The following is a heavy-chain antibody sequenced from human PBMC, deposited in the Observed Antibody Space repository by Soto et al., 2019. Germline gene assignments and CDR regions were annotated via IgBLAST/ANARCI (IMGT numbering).Heavy chain of an antibody. CDR3: AHTKDSSGLLTS. D-gene: IGHD3-22*01. Sequence: SGPTLVNPTQTLTLTCSFSGFSLSVYGVRVIWFRQPPGETLEWLALIHWNDDKRYSPYLKSRLTITKDTSKNQVVLTLTNLDPLDTGTYFGAHTKDSSGLLTSWGQGILVTVSS. J-gene: IGHJ5*02. CDR2: IHWNDDK. CDR1: GFSLSVYGVR. V-gene: IGHV2-5*01.